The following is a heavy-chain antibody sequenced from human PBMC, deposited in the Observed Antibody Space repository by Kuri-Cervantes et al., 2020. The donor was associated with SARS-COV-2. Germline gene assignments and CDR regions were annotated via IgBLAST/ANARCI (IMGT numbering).Heavy chain of an antibody. D-gene: IGHD2-2*01. CDR3: ARVGRSTSCPSLCYGMDV. CDR2: ISSSGNT. J-gene: IGHJ6*02. Sequence: SETLSLTCPVSDYSISSSHWWGWIRQPPGKGLEWIGSISSSGNTHYNPSLKSRVTMSVDTSKNQFSLKLSSVTAADTAVYYCARVGRSTSCPSLCYGMDVWGQGTTVTVSS. CDR1: DYSISSSHW. V-gene: IGHV4-28*03.